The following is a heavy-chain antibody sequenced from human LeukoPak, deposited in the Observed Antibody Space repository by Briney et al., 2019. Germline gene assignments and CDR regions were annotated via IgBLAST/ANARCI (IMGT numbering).Heavy chain of an antibody. Sequence: HWASVKVSCKASGGTFSSYAISWVRQAPGQGLEWMGGIIPIFGTANYAQKFQGRGTITADKSTSTAYMELSSLRSEDTAVYYCARIPYCSSTSCYAGQYNWFDPWGQGTLVTVSS. CDR3: ARIPYCSSTSCYAGQYNWFDP. CDR2: IIPIFGTA. CDR1: GGTFSSYA. J-gene: IGHJ5*02. D-gene: IGHD2-2*01. V-gene: IGHV1-69*06.